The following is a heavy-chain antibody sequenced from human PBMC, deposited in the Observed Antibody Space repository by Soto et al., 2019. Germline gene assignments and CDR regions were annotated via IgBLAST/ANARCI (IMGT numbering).Heavy chain of an antibody. CDR2: FDPEDGET. CDR1: GYTLTELS. Sequence: ASVKVSCKVSGYTLTELSMHWVRQASGKGLEWMGGFDPEDGETIYAQKFQGRVTMTEDTSTDTAYMELSRLRSEDTAVYYCATVSRGTREDYGDYFNLFDPWGQGPLVTVSS. J-gene: IGHJ5*02. CDR3: ATVSRGTREDYGDYFNLFDP. V-gene: IGHV1-24*01. D-gene: IGHD4-17*01.